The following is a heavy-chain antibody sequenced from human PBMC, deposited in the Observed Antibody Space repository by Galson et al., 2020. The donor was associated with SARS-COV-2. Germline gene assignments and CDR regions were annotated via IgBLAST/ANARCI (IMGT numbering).Heavy chain of an antibody. CDR1: DAPMSSYY. CDR3: AKLAEGRRSSEDY. Sequence: ETSETLSLTCSVSDAPMSSYYWSWIRQPPGKGLEWIGYISYAGSTTYNPSLKSRVTISIDTSKNQFSLRLTSVTAADTALYYCAKLAEGRRSSEDYWGQGTRVTVSS. J-gene: IGHJ4*02. V-gene: IGHV4-59*08. D-gene: IGHD1-26*01. CDR2: ISYAGST.